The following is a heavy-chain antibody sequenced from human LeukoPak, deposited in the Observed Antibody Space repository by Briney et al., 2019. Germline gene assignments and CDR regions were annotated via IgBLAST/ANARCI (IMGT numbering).Heavy chain of an antibody. CDR2: ISSDGNNQ. J-gene: IGHJ4*02. D-gene: IGHD3-22*01. V-gene: IGHV3-30-3*01. Sequence: GGSLRLSCAASGFTFSSNAMNWVRQAPGKGLEWVAVISSDGNNQYYADSVKGRFTISRDNSKNTVYLQMNSLRNEDTAMYYCARALEYYYDSSGYYYDYWGQGTLVTVSS. CDR1: GFTFSSNA. CDR3: ARALEYYYDSSGYYYDY.